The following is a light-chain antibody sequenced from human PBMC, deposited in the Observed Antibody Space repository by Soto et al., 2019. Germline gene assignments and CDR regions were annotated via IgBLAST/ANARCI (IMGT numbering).Light chain of an antibody. J-gene: IGKJ1*01. CDR1: QSVSSSY. CDR3: HQYGSSPLWT. CDR2: GAA. Sequence: EIVLTQSPGTLSLSPGERATLSCRASQSVSSSYLAWYQQKPGQAPRLLIYGAASRANGIPDRFSGSGSGTEFSLTIIRLEPEDFAVYYCHQYGSSPLWTFGQGTKVEIK. V-gene: IGKV3-20*01.